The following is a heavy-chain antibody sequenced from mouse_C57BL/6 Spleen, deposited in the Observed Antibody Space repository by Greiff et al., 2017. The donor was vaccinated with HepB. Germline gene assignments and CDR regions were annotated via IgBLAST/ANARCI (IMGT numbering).Heavy chain of an antibody. D-gene: IGHD1-1*01. CDR3: ARIYGSPHYAMDY. CDR1: GYSITSGYY. CDR2: ISYDGSN. Sequence: EVQLQESGPGLVKPSQSLSLTCSVTGYSITSGYYWNWIRQFPGNKLEWMGYISYDGSNNYNPSLKNRISITRDTSKNQFFLKLNSVTTEDTATYYCARIYGSPHYAMDYWGQGTSVTVSS. V-gene: IGHV3-6*01. J-gene: IGHJ4*01.